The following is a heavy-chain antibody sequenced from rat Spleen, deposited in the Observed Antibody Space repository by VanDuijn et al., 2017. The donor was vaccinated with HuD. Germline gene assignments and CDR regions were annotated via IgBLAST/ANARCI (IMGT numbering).Heavy chain of an antibody. CDR2: ISNSGGGNT. Sequence: EVQLVESGGGLVQPGRSLKLSCAASGFTFNNYWMTWIRQTPGKGLEWVASISNSGGGNTYYRDSVKGRFTISRDNAKNTQYLQMDSLRSEDTATYYCARHDYSGDRHWFAYWGQGTLVTVSS. J-gene: IGHJ3*01. CDR1: GFTFNNYW. D-gene: IGHD1-1*01. CDR3: ARHDYSGDRHWFAY. V-gene: IGHV5S14*01.